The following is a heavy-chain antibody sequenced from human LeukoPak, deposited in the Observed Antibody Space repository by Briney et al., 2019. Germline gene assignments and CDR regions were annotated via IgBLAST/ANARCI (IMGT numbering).Heavy chain of an antibody. CDR1: GGSISSYY. J-gene: IGHJ3*02. Sequence: PSETLSLTCTVSGGSISSYYWSWIRQPPGKGLEWIGYIYYSGSTNYNPSLKSRVTISVDTSKNQFSLKLSSVTAADTAVYYCASSYYYDSSGYYYARSDAFDIWGQGTMVTVSS. CDR2: IYYSGST. V-gene: IGHV4-59*01. CDR3: ASSYYYDSSGYYYARSDAFDI. D-gene: IGHD3-22*01.